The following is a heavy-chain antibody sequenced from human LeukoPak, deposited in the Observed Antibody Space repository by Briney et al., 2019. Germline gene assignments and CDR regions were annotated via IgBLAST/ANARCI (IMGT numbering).Heavy chain of an antibody. CDR2: ISPNSGGT. Sequence: GASVKVSCKASGYTFTGYYMHWVRQAPGQGLEWMGWISPNSGGTNYAQKFQGRVTMTRDTSISTAYMELSRLRSDDTAVYYCARDDFWSGYSRGGYSYGSYYWGQGTLVTVSS. D-gene: IGHD3-3*01. CDR1: GYTFTGYY. J-gene: IGHJ4*02. CDR3: ARDDFWSGYSRGGYSYGSYY. V-gene: IGHV1-2*02.